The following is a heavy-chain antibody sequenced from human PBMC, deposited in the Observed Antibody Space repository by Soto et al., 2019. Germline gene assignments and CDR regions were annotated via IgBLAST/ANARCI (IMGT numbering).Heavy chain of an antibody. CDR3: SRDDSDWFFN. CDR1: GFNFDDYA. CDR2: SSWESGSI. J-gene: IGHJ4*02. V-gene: IGHV3-9*01. Sequence: TGGSPRLPCAASGFNFDDYAMHWARQIPGKGLEWVSGSSWESGSIGYADSVKGRFSISRDNAKNSLYLQMNSLESEDTAVYYCSRDDSDWFFNWGRGTLVTVSS. D-gene: IGHD3-9*01.